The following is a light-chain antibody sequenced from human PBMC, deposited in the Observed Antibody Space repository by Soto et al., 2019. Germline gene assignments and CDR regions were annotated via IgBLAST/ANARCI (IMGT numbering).Light chain of an antibody. CDR1: QSVDSK. Sequence: EIVMTQSPATLSVSPGERATLSCRASQSVDSKLAWYQQKPGQAPRLLIYDASTRATGFPARFSGSGSGTEFTLTISSLQSEDFAVYYCQQYKNWPPITFGQGTRREIK. J-gene: IGKJ5*01. CDR3: QQYKNWPPIT. CDR2: DAS. V-gene: IGKV3-15*01.